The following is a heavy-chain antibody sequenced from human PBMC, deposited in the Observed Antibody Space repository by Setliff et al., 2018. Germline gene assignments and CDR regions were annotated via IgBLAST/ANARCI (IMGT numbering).Heavy chain of an antibody. Sequence: SLTCTVSGGSISSGSYYWSWIRQPAGKGLEWIGHIYTSGSTNYNPSLKSRVTISVDTSKNQFSLKLSSVTAADTAVYYCAREAFVVVPAALHYYYGMDVWGQGTTVTVSS. CDR1: GGSISSGSYY. V-gene: IGHV4-61*09. J-gene: IGHJ6*02. CDR3: AREAFVVVPAALHYYYGMDV. D-gene: IGHD2-2*01. CDR2: IYTSGST.